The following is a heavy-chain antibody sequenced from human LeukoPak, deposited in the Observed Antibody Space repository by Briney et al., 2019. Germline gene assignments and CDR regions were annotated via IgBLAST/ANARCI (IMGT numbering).Heavy chain of an antibody. D-gene: IGHD3-10*01. CDR3: ARDHYYGSGSYYNVWGYFDY. J-gene: IGHJ4*02. CDR1: GFTFSSYE. V-gene: IGHV3-48*03. Sequence: GGSLRLSCAASGFTFSSYEMNWVCQAPGKGLEWVSYISSSGSTIYYADSVKGRFTISRDNAKNSLYLQMNSLRAEDTAVYYCARDHYYGSGSYYNVWGYFDYWGQGTLVTVSS. CDR2: ISSSGSTI.